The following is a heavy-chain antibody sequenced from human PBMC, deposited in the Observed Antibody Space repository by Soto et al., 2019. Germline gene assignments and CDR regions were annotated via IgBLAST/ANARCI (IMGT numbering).Heavy chain of an antibody. CDR1: GFTFSSYS. CDR3: ARVGGWGTQFGP. D-gene: IGHD3-16*01. V-gene: IGHV3-23*01. Sequence: HPGGSLRLSCADSGFTFSSYSMSWVRQAPGKGPEWVSTISGSGGSVSYADSVKGRFTISRDNSKNTLYLQMNSLRAEDTAIYYCARVGGWGTQFGPWGQGTLVTVSS. J-gene: IGHJ5*02. CDR2: ISGSGGSV.